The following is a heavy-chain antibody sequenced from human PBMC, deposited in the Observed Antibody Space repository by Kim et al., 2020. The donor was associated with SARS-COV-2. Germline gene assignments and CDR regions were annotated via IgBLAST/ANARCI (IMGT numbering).Heavy chain of an antibody. J-gene: IGHJ4*02. D-gene: IGHD6-19*01. Sequence: DSVKGRFTISRDNSKNTLYLQMNSLRAEDTAVYYCARDQGSSGWYSRFDYWGQGTLVTVSS. CDR3: ARDQGSSGWYSRFDY. V-gene: IGHV3-30*01.